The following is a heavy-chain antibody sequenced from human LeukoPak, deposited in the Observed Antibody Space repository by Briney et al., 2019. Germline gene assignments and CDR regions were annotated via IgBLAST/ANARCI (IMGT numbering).Heavy chain of an antibody. Sequence: SETLSLTCTVSGGSISSYYWSWIRQPPGKGLEWIGYIYYSGSTNYNPSLKSRVTISVDTSKNQFSLKLSSVTAADTAVYYCARQMQYYDSSGYYNFDYWGQGTLVTVSS. V-gene: IGHV4-59*08. CDR3: ARQMQYYDSSGYYNFDY. CDR2: IYYSGST. CDR1: GGSISSYY. D-gene: IGHD3-22*01. J-gene: IGHJ4*02.